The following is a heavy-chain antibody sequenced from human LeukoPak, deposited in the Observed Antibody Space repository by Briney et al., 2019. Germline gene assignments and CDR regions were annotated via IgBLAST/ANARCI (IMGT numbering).Heavy chain of an antibody. CDR2: IYHSGST. CDR1: GGSISSSNW. D-gene: IGHD2-2*01. Sequence: SGTLSLTCAGSGGSISSSNWWSWVRQPPGKGLEWIGEIYHSGSTNYNPSLKSRVTISVDKSKNQFSLKLSSVTAADTAVYYCASLYCSSTSCYHKQWLVPYYYYGMDVWGKGTTVTVSS. CDR3: ASLYCSSTSCYHKQWLVPYYYYGMDV. V-gene: IGHV4-4*02. J-gene: IGHJ6*04.